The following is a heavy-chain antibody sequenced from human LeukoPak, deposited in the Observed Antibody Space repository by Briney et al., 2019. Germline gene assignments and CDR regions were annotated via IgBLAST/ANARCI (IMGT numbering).Heavy chain of an antibody. J-gene: IGHJ5*02. CDR3: ARHHTSSGWYPNWFDP. CDR1: GGSISSSSYY. V-gene: IGHV4-39*01. CDR2: IYYSGST. Sequence: SETLSLTCTVSGGSISSSSYYWGWIRQPPGKGLEWIGSIYYSGSTYYNPSLTSRATISVATSKNQFPLKPSSVTAADTAVYYCARHHTSSGWYPNWFDPWGQGTLVTVSS. D-gene: IGHD6-19*01.